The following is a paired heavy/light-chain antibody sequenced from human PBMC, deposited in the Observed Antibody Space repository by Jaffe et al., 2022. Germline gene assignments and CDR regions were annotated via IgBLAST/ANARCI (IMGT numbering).Light chain of an antibody. J-gene: IGKJ2*01. CDR1: QSISRW. CDR2: EAS. Sequence: DIQMTQSPSTLSASVGDRVTITCRASQSISRWLAWYQQKPGKAPKLLIYEASSLASGVPSRFSGSGSGTEFTLTISSLQPDDFATYYCQQYYSDSRTTFGQGTKLEIK. CDR3: QQYYSDSRTT. V-gene: IGKV1-5*03.
Heavy chain of an antibody. CDR3: AKDSFGRHIADTFNI. CDR2: ISVSGDST. J-gene: IGHJ3*02. D-gene: IGHD3-16*02. Sequence: EVQLLESGGGLAQPGGSLRLSCAASGFTFSTCAMNWVRQAPGKGLEWVSSISVSGDSTSYADSVKGRFTISRDNSKNTVSLQMNSLRADDTAVYYCAKDSFGRHIADTFNIWGQGTMVTVSS. CDR1: GFTFSTCA. V-gene: IGHV3-23*01.